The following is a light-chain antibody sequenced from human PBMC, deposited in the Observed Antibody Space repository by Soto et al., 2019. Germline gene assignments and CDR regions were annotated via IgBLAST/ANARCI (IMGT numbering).Light chain of an antibody. CDR2: KVS. CDR1: QSISPW. J-gene: IGKJ5*01. CDR3: QQANSFTIT. Sequence: DIQITQSPSTLYASVGDRVTITCRASQSISPWLAWYQQKRGKAPKILIYKVSNLESGVPSRFSGRASGTDFTLTISSLQPDDFETYYCQQANSFTITFGQGTRLEIK. V-gene: IGKV1-5*03.